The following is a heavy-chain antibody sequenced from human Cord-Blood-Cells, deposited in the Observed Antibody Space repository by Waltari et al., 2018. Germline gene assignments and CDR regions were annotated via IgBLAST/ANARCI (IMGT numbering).Heavy chain of an antibody. CDR1: GFTFSSYW. CDR2: IYSGGST. D-gene: IGHD3-10*01. J-gene: IGHJ4*02. CDR3: ARSRGAVRGVIDY. Sequence: EVQLVESGGGLVQPGGSLRLSCAASGFTFSSYWLSWVRQAPGKGLEWVSVIYSGGSTYYADSVKGRFTISRDNSKNTLYLQMNSLRAEDTAVYYCARSRGAVRGVIDYWGQGTLVTVSS. V-gene: IGHV3-66*01.